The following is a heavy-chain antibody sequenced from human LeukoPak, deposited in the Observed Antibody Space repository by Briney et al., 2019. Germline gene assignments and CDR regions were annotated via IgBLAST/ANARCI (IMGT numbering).Heavy chain of an antibody. Sequence: PGRSLRLSCAASGFPFNNYGMHWVRPAPGQGLEWMEWINPNNGGTKYAQKFQGRVTMTRDMSMNTAYMELSSLTSDDTAVYYCARRLGGSSEGYEFWGQGPLVTVSS. CDR1: GFPFNNYG. D-gene: IGHD1-26*01. V-gene: IGHV1-2*02. CDR2: INPNNGGT. CDR3: ARRLGGSSEGYEF. J-gene: IGHJ4*02.